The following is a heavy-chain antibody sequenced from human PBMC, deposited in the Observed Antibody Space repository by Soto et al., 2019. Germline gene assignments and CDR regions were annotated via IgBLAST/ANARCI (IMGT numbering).Heavy chain of an antibody. D-gene: IGHD2-2*01. J-gene: IGHJ5*02. V-gene: IGHV4-34*01. Sequence: SETLSLTCAVYGGSFNGYYWSWIRQPPGKGLEWIGEINHSGSTNYNPSLKSRVTISVDTSKNQFSLKLSSVTAADTAVYYCARDFIVVVPAAIWFDPWGQGTLVTVSS. CDR2: INHSGST. CDR1: GGSFNGYY. CDR3: ARDFIVVVPAAIWFDP.